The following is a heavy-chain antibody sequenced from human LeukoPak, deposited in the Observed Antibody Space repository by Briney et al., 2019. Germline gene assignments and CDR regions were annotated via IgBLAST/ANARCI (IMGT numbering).Heavy chain of an antibody. V-gene: IGHV3-23*01. CDR3: AKGHIVGATPQDY. Sequence: GGSLRLSCAASGFTFSSFWMSWVRQAPGKGLEWVSAISGSGGSTYYADSVKGRFTISRDNTKNTLYLQMNSLRAEDTAVYYCAKGHIVGATPQDYWGQGTLVTVSS. CDR2: ISGSGGST. D-gene: IGHD1-26*01. J-gene: IGHJ4*02. CDR1: GFTFSSFW.